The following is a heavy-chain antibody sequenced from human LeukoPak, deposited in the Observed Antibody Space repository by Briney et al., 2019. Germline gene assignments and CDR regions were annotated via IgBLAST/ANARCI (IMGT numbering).Heavy chain of an antibody. J-gene: IGHJ4*02. CDR3: ARTIEYLFDN. D-gene: IGHD2/OR15-2a*01. Sequence: KTSETLSLTCTVSGGSVSSGSYYWSWIRQPPGKGLEWIGYIYYSGSTNYNPSLKSRVTISVDTSKNQFSLKLSSVTAADTAVYYCARTIEYLFDNWGQGTLVTVSS. CDR2: IYYSGST. CDR1: GGSVSSGSYY. V-gene: IGHV4-61*01.